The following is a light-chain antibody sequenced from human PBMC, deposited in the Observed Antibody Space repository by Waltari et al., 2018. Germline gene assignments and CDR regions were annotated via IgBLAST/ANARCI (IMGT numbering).Light chain of an antibody. CDR2: DAS. V-gene: IGKV3-11*01. CDR1: QSVSSY. Sequence: EIVLTQSPATLSLSPGERATLSCRASQSVSSYFAWYQQKPGQAPRLLIYDASNSAPGIPARFRGSGSGKDFTLTISSLEPEDFAVYYCQQRSNWPRYTFGQGTKLEIK. J-gene: IGKJ2*01. CDR3: QQRSNWPRYT.